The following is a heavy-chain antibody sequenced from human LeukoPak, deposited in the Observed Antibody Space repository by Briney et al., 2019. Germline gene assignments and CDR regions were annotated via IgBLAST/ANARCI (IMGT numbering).Heavy chain of an antibody. Sequence: GGSLRLSCAASGFTFSSYGVHWVRQAPGKGLEWVAVISYDGSNKYYADSVKGRFTISRDNSKNTLYLQMNSLRAEDTAVYYCARDRESSGWPDYWGQGTLVTVSS. V-gene: IGHV3-30*03. J-gene: IGHJ4*02. CDR2: ISYDGSNK. CDR3: ARDRESSGWPDY. CDR1: GFTFSSYG. D-gene: IGHD6-19*01.